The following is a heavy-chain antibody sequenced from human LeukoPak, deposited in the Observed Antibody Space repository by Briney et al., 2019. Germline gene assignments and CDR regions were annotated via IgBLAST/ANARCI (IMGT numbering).Heavy chain of an antibody. Sequence: PSETLSLTCTVSGGSISSSSYYWGWIRQPPGKGLEWIGTIYYIGNTYYNPSLKSRVIISRDTSKNQFSLKLSSVTAADTAVYYCARDGMVRGVIPTNWFDPWGQGTLVTVSS. CDR1: GGSISSSSYY. CDR3: ARDGMVRGVIPTNWFDP. J-gene: IGHJ5*02. D-gene: IGHD3-10*01. V-gene: IGHV4-39*07. CDR2: IYYIGNT.